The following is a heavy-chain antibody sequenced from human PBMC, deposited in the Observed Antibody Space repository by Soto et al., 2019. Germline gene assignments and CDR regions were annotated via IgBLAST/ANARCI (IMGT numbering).Heavy chain of an antibody. CDR1: GFTFSSYA. V-gene: IGHV3-23*01. CDR2: ISGSGGST. J-gene: IGHJ6*02. Sequence: GGSLRLACAASGFTFSSYAMIWVRRAPGKGLEWVSAISGSGGSTYYADSVKGRFTISRDNSKNTLYLQMNSLRAEDTAVYYCAKYLEADYYYYGMDVWGQGTTVTVSS. CDR3: AKYLEADYYYYGMDV.